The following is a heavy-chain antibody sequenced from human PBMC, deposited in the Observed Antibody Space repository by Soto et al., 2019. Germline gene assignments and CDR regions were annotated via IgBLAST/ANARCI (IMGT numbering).Heavy chain of an antibody. CDR1: GGSISSYY. CDR2: IYTSGST. CDR3: ARDTITEYYDFWSGSRGIGWFDP. J-gene: IGHJ5*02. V-gene: IGHV4-4*07. Sequence: PSETLSLTCTVSGGSISSYYWSWIRQPAGKGLEWIGRIYTSGSTNYNPSLKSRVTMSVDTSKNQFSLKLSSVTAADTAVYYCARDTITEYYDFWSGSRGIGWFDPWGQGTLVTVSS. D-gene: IGHD3-3*01.